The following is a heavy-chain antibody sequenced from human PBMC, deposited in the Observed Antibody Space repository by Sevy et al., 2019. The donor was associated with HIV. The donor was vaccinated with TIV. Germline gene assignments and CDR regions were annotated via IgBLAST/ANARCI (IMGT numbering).Heavy chain of an antibody. CDR3: ARGFRWTRNDAFDI. CDR1: GGSISGYY. J-gene: IGHJ3*02. V-gene: IGHV4-34*01. Sequence: SETLSLTCAVYGGSISGYYWSWIRQPPGKGLEWIGEINHSGSTNYNPSLKSRVTISVDTSKNQFSLKLSSVTAADTAVYYCARGFRWTRNDAFDIWGQGTMVTVSS. CDR2: INHSGST. D-gene: IGHD1-1*01.